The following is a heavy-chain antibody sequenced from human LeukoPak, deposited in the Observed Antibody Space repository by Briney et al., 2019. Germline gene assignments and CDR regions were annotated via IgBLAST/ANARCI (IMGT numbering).Heavy chain of an antibody. Sequence: VASVKVSCKASGYTFTSYGISWVRQAPGQGLEWMGWISAYNGNTNYAQKLQGRVTMTTDASTSTAYMELRSLRSDDTAVYYCARDLGILWFGELGRWRDYYYYGMDVWGKGTTVTVSS. J-gene: IGHJ6*04. D-gene: IGHD3-10*01. CDR1: GYTFTSYG. CDR2: ISAYNGNT. V-gene: IGHV1-18*04. CDR3: ARDLGILWFGELGRWRDYYYYGMDV.